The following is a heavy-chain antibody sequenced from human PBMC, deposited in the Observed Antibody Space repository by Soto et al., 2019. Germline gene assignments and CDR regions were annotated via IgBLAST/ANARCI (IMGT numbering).Heavy chain of an antibody. J-gene: IGHJ4*02. CDR3: ASHDGATFH. Sequence: QLQLQESGPGLVKPSETLSLTCTVSGGSISSSSYYWGWIRQPPGKGLEWIGSIYYSGTTRYNPSLKSRVTISLDTSKKQFSLKLSSVTAADTAVYYCASHDGATFHWGQGTLVTVSS. CDR1: GGSISSSSYY. D-gene: IGHD1-26*01. CDR2: IYYSGTT. V-gene: IGHV4-39*07.